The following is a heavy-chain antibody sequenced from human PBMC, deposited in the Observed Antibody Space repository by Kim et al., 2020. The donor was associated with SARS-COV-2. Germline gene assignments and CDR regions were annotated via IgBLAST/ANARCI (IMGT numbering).Heavy chain of an antibody. Sequence: AQKFQGRVTITADESTSTAYMELSSLRSEDTAVYYCARDTTKIGFRAFDIWGQGTMVTVSS. D-gene: IGHD2-2*01. V-gene: IGHV1-69*01. CDR3: ARDTTKIGFRAFDI. J-gene: IGHJ3*02.